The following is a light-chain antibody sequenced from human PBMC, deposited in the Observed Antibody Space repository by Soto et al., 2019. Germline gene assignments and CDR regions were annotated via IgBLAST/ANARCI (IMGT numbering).Light chain of an antibody. CDR3: QQYNSWVS. J-gene: IGKJ3*01. CDR2: GAS. Sequence: EIVLTQSPGTLSVSPGERATLSCRASQSVNRHLAWYQQKPGQAPRLLIYGASTRAIGIPARFSGSGSGTEFTLTISSLQSEDFAVYYCQQYNSWVSFGPGTKVEIK. V-gene: IGKV3-15*01. CDR1: QSVNRH.